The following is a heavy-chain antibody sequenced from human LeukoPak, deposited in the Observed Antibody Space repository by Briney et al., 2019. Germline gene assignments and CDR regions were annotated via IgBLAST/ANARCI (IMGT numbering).Heavy chain of an antibody. CDR2: ISGSGRTI. J-gene: IGHJ4*02. Sequence: GGSLRLYCAASGFTFSSYEMIWVRQAPGKGLECVSYISGSGRTIYYADSVKGRFTISRDNVKNSLYLQMYSLRAGDTAAYYCASPQTSGYAFGYWGQGTLVTVSS. CDR3: ASPQTSGYAFGY. CDR1: GFTFSSYE. D-gene: IGHD5-12*01. V-gene: IGHV3-48*03.